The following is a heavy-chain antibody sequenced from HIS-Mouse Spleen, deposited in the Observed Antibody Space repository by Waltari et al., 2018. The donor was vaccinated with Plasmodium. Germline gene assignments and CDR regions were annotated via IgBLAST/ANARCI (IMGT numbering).Heavy chain of an antibody. V-gene: IGHV3-21*01. Sequence: EVQLVESGGGLVKPGGSLRLSCAASGFTFRSYSMNWVRQAPGKWLEWVSSISSSSSYIYYADSVKGRFTISRDNAKNSLYLQMNSLRAEDTAVYYCAREDILTAYYNDYWYFDLWGRGTLVTVSS. CDR2: ISSSSSYI. D-gene: IGHD3-9*01. J-gene: IGHJ2*01. CDR1: GFTFRSYS. CDR3: AREDILTAYYNDYWYFDL.